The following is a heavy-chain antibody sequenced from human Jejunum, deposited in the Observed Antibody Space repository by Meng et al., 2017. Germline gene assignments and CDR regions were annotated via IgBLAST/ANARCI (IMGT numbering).Heavy chain of an antibody. CDR1: GDSVXXXGAA. J-gene: IGHJ4*02. Sequence: LHQXXPGLXXPSXPXSLXXPISGDSVXXXGAAWNWIRQSPXRGLEWLGRTYYRSKWYNDYAVSVKGRIAINPDTSKNQFFLQLNSVTPEDTAVYYCARDYGTSRPFEYWGQGILVTVSS. V-gene: IGHV6-1*01. CDR2: TYYRSKWYN. CDR3: ARDYGTSRPFEY. D-gene: IGHD1/OR15-1a*01.